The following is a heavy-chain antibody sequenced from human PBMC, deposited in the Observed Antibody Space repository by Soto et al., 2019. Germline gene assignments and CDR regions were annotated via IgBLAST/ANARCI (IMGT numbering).Heavy chain of an antibody. Sequence: PGGSLRLSCAASGFTFSSYGMHWVRQAPSKGLEWVAVISYDGSNKYYADSVKGRFTISRDNSKNTLYLQMNSLRAEDTAVYYCAKDLAAARQPENWFDPWGQGTLVTVSS. CDR3: AKDLAAARQPENWFDP. D-gene: IGHD6-13*01. CDR2: ISYDGSNK. CDR1: GFTFSSYG. J-gene: IGHJ5*02. V-gene: IGHV3-30*18.